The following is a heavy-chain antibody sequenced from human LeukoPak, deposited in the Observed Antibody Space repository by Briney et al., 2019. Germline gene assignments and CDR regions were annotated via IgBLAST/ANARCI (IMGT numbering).Heavy chain of an antibody. V-gene: IGHV3-23*01. D-gene: IGHD1-26*01. J-gene: IGHJ4*02. CDR1: GFTFSSYA. Sequence: GGSLRLSCAASGFTFSSYAMSWVRQAPGKGLEWVSAISGSGGSTYYADSVKGRFTISRDNSKNTLYLQMSSLRAEDTAVYYCAKDQSIVGATTDYWGQGTLVTVSS. CDR2: ISGSGGST. CDR3: AKDQSIVGATTDY.